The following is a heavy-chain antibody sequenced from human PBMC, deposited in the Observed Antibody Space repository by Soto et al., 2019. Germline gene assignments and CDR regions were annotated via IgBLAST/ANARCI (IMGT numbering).Heavy chain of an antibody. J-gene: IGHJ4*02. CDR3: ERERGSYWGGDFET. Sequence: SETLSLTCTVSGSSISNYYWSWIRQPPGKGQEWIGYIYYSGSANSKPSLKSRVTISVDTSKNQFSLKFSYLPAPDTVIYYCERERGSYWGGDFETWGLGTLVTVCS. V-gene: IGHV4-59*01. CDR1: GSSISNYY. CDR2: IYYSGSA. D-gene: IGHD1-26*01.